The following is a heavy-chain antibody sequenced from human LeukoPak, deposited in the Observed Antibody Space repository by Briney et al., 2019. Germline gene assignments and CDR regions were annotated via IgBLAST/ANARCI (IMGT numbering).Heavy chain of an antibody. Sequence: SETLSLTCGVSGGAITNYYWNWIRQAPGKGLEWLGYIYYTGSTTCNPSVKSRITISLDTSKKQISLKLRSVTAADTAVYYCARRGSWDEPRPFDYWGQGSLVTVSS. V-gene: IGHV4-59*01. CDR1: GGAITNYY. CDR2: IYYTGST. J-gene: IGHJ4*02. CDR3: ARRGSWDEPRPFDY. D-gene: IGHD1-26*01.